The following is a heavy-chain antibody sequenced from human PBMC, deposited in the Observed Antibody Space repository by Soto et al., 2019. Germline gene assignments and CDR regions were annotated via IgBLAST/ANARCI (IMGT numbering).Heavy chain of an antibody. CDR2: IGYDGSNI. CDR1: GFTFRNYV. Sequence: QVQLVESGGGVVQPGSSLRLSCAASGFTFRNYVMHWVRQAPGKGLEWVAVIGYDGSNIHYADSVKGRFTISRDHSKNTLYLQMNSRRAEDTAVYYCAKASCYCTHTRCHCLVVVFGYWGQGSLVTVSS. CDR3: AKASCYCTHTRCHCLVVVFGY. D-gene: IGHD2-2*01. J-gene: IGHJ4*02. V-gene: IGHV3-30*18.